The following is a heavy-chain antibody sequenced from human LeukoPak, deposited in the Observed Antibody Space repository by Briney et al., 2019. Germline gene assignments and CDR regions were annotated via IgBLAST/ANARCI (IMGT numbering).Heavy chain of an antibody. CDR3: ARDTVGVTDY. CDR2: IKPDGSEK. D-gene: IGHD1-26*01. Sequence: GGSLRLSCAASGFTFSSSWMSWVRQAPGKGLEWVTNIKPDGSEKYYVDSVRGRFTISRDNAKNSLYLQMNSLRAEDTALYYCARDTVGVTDYWGQGTLVTVSS. J-gene: IGHJ4*02. V-gene: IGHV3-7*01. CDR1: GFTFSSSW.